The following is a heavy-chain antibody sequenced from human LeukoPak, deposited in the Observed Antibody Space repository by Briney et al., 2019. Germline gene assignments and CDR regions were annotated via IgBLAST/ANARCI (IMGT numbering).Heavy chain of an antibody. CDR1: GFTFSSYA. J-gene: IGHJ4*02. V-gene: IGHV3-30*04. D-gene: IGHD3-22*01. CDR2: ISYDGSNK. CDR3: ARVSSGYYLDY. Sequence: PGRSLRLSCAASGFTFSSYAMHWVRQAPGKGLEWVAVISYDGSNKYYADSVKGRFTISRDNAKNSLYLQMNSLRAEDTAVYFCARVSSGYYLDYWGQGTLVTVSS.